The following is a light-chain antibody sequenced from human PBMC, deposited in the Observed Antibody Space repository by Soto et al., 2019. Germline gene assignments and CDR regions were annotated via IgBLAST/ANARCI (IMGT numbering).Light chain of an antibody. CDR1: QSVSSS. V-gene: IGKV3-11*01. Sequence: EVVVPQSPDTLSLSPGETATLSCRASQSVSSSVAWYQHKPGQSPRLVVYSGDKRAPGIPPRFSGSGSGTDFPLTISSLESDDFAIYYCQERYSWLRAFGPGTKVEVK. J-gene: IGKJ1*01. CDR2: SGD. CDR3: QERYSWLRA.